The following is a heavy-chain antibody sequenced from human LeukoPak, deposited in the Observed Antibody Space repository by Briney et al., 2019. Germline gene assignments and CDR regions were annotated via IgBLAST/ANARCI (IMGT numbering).Heavy chain of an antibody. V-gene: IGHV3-23*01. CDR1: GFTFSSYA. D-gene: IGHD3-10*01. CDR3: AKTRSGFGEWYFDL. Sequence: PGGSLRLSCAASGFTFSSYAMSWVRKAPGKGLEWVSAISGSGGSTYYADSVKGRFTISRDNSKNTLYLQMNSLRAEDTAVYYCAKTRSGFGEWYFDLWGRGTLVSVSS. CDR2: ISGSGGST. J-gene: IGHJ2*01.